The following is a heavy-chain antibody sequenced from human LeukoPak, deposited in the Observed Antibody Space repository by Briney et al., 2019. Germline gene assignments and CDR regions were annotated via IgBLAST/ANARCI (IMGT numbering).Heavy chain of an antibody. CDR3: ARQHYDFWSGYFPARYYMDV. CDR1: GGSISSYY. J-gene: IGHJ6*02. Sequence: SETLSLTCTVSGGSISSYYWSWIRQPPGKGLEWIGYIYYSGSTNYNPSLKSRVTISVDTSKNQFSLKLSSVPAADTAVYYCARQHYDFWSGYFPARYYMDVWGQGTTVTVSS. CDR2: IYYSGST. V-gene: IGHV4-59*08. D-gene: IGHD3-3*01.